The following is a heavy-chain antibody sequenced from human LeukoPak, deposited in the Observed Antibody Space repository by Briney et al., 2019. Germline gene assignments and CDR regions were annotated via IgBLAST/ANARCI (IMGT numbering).Heavy chain of an antibody. V-gene: IGHV1-18*01. J-gene: IGHJ4*02. Sequence: GASVKVSCKASGYTFTSYGISWVRQAPGQVLEWMGWISAYNGNTNYAQKLQGRVTMTTDTSTSTAYMELRSLRSDDTAVYYCASVRGSSGWFYFDYWGQGTLVTVSS. D-gene: IGHD6-19*01. CDR1: GYTFTSYG. CDR3: ASVRGSSGWFYFDY. CDR2: ISAYNGNT.